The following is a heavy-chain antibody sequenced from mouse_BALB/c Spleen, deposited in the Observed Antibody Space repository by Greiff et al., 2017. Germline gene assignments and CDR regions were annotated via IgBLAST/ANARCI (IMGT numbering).Heavy chain of an antibody. D-gene: IGHD1-2*01. V-gene: IGHV5-6-3*01. Sequence: EVQLVESGGGLVQPGGSLKLSCAASGFTFSSYGMSWVRQTPDKRLELVATINSNGGSTYYPDSVKGRFTISRDNAKNTLYLQMSSLKSEDTAMYYCASPHYYGYSWFAYWGQGTLVTVSA. J-gene: IGHJ3*01. CDR2: INSNGGST. CDR3: ASPHYYGYSWFAY. CDR1: GFTFSSYG.